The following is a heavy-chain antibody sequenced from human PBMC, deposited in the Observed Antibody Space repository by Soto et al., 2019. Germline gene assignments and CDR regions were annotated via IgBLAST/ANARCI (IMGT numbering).Heavy chain of an antibody. CDR1: GGTFSSYA. D-gene: IGHD2-2*02. V-gene: IGHV1-69*01. CDR2: IIPIFGTA. Sequence: QVQLVQSGAEVKKPGSSVKVSCKASGGTFSSYAISWVRQAPGQGLEWMGGIIPIFGTANYAQKFQGRVTITADESTSTAYMELSSLRYEDTAVYYCAIGYCSSTSCDTAPRVYYDYCMDVWGQGTTVTVSS. CDR3: AIGYCSSTSCDTAPRVYYDYCMDV. J-gene: IGHJ6*02.